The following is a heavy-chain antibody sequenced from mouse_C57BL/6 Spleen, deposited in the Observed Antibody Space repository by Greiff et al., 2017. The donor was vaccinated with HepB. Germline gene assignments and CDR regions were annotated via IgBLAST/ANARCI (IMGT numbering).Heavy chain of an antibody. V-gene: IGHV1-64*01. Sequence: VQLQQPGAELVKPGASVKLSCKASGYTFTSYWMHWVKQRPGQGLEWIGMIHPNSSSNYNEKFKSKATLTVDKSSSTAYMQLSSLTSEDSAVYYCASGSNYAWFAYWGQGTLVTVSA. CDR1: GYTFTSYW. CDR3: ASGSNYAWFAY. D-gene: IGHD2-5*01. CDR2: IHPNSSS. J-gene: IGHJ3*01.